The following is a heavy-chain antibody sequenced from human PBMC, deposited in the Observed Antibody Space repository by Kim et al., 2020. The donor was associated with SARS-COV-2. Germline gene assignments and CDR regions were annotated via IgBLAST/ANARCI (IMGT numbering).Heavy chain of an antibody. CDR1: GFTFSSYG. J-gene: IGHJ6*02. V-gene: IGHV3-30*18. CDR2: ISYDGSNK. D-gene: IGHD6-13*01. CDR3: AKDQSAAGSGYYYYGMDV. Sequence: GGSLRLSCAASGFTFSSYGMHWVRQAPGKGLEWVAVISYDGSNKYYADSVKGRFTISRDNSKNTLYLQMNSLRAEDTAVYYCAKDQSAAGSGYYYYGMDVWGQGTTVTVSS.